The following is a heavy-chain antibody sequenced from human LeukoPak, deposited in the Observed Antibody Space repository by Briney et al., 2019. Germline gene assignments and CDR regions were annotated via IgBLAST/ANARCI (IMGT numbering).Heavy chain of an antibody. V-gene: IGHV3-23*01. J-gene: IGHJ6*03. Sequence: GGSLRLSCAASGFTFSSYAMSWVRQAPGKGLEWVSVISGSGGSKYYADSVKGRFTISRDNSKNTLYLQINSLRAEDTAVYYCARGGDFWSGYSRGYYMDVWGKGTTVTVSS. D-gene: IGHD3-3*01. CDR3: ARGGDFWSGYSRGYYMDV. CDR1: GFTFSSYA. CDR2: ISGSGGSK.